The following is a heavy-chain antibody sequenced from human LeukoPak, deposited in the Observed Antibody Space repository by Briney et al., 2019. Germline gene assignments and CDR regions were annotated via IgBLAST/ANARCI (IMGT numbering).Heavy chain of an antibody. Sequence: GGPLRLSCAASGFTFRSYWMSWVRQAPGKGLEWVANIEQDGSEKYYVDSLKGRFTISRDNAKNSLYLQMNRLRAEDRAVYFCARGGVVYDVLTGYYYWGQGALVTDSS. CDR2: IEQDGSEK. CDR1: GFTFRSYW. V-gene: IGHV3-7*04. CDR3: ARGGVVYDVLTGYYY. D-gene: IGHD3-9*01. J-gene: IGHJ4*02.